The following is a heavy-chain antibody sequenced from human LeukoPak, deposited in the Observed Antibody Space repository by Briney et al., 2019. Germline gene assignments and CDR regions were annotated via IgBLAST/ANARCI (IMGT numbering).Heavy chain of an antibody. V-gene: IGHV3-48*03. CDR3: ARGLRWSSDC. J-gene: IGHJ4*02. CDR1: VFTFSNYE. Sequence: SGGSLRLSCAASVFTFSNYEMNWVRHAPGKGREWVSYISSSGSTIYYADSVKGRFTISRDNANNSLYLQMNSLRAEDTPVYYCARGLRWSSDCWGQGTLVTVSS. D-gene: IGHD4-23*01. CDR2: ISSSGSTI.